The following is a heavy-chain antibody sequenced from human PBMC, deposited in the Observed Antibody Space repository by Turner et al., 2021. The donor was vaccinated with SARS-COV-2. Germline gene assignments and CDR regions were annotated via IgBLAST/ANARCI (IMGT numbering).Heavy chain of an antibody. CDR2: CDPEDGET. J-gene: IGHJ6*02. Sequence: QVQLVQSGAEVKRPGAAVTVSCRGSGYTLTEFSMHWVRQAPGKGLEWMGACDPEDGETIYAQKFQGRVAMTEDTSTDTAYMELSRLRSEDTAVYYCATVPVVPAAIGYYYYYGMDVWGQGTTVTVSS. V-gene: IGHV1-24*01. CDR1: GYTLTEFS. CDR3: ATVPVVPAAIGYYYYYGMDV. D-gene: IGHD2-2*02.